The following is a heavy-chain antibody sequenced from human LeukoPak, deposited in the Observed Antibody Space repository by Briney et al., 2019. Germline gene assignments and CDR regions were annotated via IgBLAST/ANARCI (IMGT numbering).Heavy chain of an antibody. CDR3: ARARIGYCSGGSCSHAFDI. CDR1: GGSISSYY. D-gene: IGHD2-15*01. J-gene: IGHJ3*02. V-gene: IGHV4-59*12. Sequence: SETLSLTCTVSGGSISSYYWSWIRQPPGKGLEWIGYIYYSGSTYYNPSLKSRVTISVDTSKNQFSLKLSSVTAADTAVYYCARARIGYCSGGSCSHAFDIWGQGTMVTVSS. CDR2: IYYSGST.